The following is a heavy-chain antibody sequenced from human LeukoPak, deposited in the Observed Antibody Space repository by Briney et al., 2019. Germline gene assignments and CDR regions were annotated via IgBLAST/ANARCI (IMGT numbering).Heavy chain of an antibody. CDR1: GYTFTGYY. Sequence: ASEKVSCKASGYTFTGYYMHWVRQAPGQGLEWMGRINPNSGGTNYAQKFQGRVTMTRDTSISTAYMELSRLRSDDTAVYYCASGGYGAQNYFDYWGQGTLVTVSS. CDR3: ASGGYGAQNYFDY. V-gene: IGHV1-2*06. J-gene: IGHJ4*02. D-gene: IGHD6-25*01. CDR2: INPNSGGT.